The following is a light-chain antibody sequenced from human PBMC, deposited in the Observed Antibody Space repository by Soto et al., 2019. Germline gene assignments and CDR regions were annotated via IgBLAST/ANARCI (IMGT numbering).Light chain of an antibody. J-gene: IGKJ5*01. CDR2: GVS. CDR3: QQYGSSPLIT. CDR1: QRLSASD. Sequence: EIVLTQSPCTLSLSPGQRATLSCRASQRLSASDIAWSQQNPGQAPKFLIYGVSSRATGIPDRFSGSGSGTDFTLTISRLEPEDFAVYHCQQYGSSPLITFGQGTRLE. V-gene: IGKV3-20*01.